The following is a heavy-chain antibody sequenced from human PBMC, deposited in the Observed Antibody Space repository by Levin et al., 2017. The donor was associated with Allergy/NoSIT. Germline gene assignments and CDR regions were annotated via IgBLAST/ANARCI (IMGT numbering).Heavy chain of an antibody. CDR2: INHSGST. D-gene: IGHD3-3*01. Sequence: SETLSLTCAVYGGSFSGYYWSWIRQPPGKGLEWIGEINHSGSTNYNPSFKSRVTISVDTSKNQFSLKLSSVTAADTAVYYCARTSYDFWSGRGVAWFDPWGQGTLVTVSS. J-gene: IGHJ5*02. CDR3: ARTSYDFWSGRGVAWFDP. V-gene: IGHV4-34*01. CDR1: GGSFSGYY.